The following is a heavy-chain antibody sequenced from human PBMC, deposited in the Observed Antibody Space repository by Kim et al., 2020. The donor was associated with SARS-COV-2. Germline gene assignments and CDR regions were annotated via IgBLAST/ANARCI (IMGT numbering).Heavy chain of an antibody. CDR3: ATSDPFCSGGFCVWELGAY. CDR2: VGTTSPGDV. V-gene: IGHV3-21*05. J-gene: IGHJ4*02. Sequence: GGSLRLSCAASGFSFSSYSLNWVRQAPGKGLEWLSYVGTTSPGDVHYADSVKGRFTISRDNAKNSVFLQMNSLRAEDTAVYYCATSDPFCSGGFCVWELGAYWGQGTLVTVSS. CDR1: GFSFSSYS. D-gene: IGHD1-26*01.